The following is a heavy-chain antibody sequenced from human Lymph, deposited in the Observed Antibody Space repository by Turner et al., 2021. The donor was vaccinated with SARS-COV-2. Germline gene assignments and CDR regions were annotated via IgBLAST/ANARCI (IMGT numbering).Heavy chain of an antibody. CDR1: GESFSGYY. J-gene: IGHJ6*02. D-gene: IGHD5-18*01. Sequence: QVQLQQWGAGLLKPSETLSLTCAVYGESFSGYYWSWIRPHPGKGLEWIGEINHSGSTNYNPSLKSRVTISVDTPKNQSSLKLSSGTAADTAVDYCARGGVDTAMVRYYYYGMDVWGQGTTVTVSS. CDR3: ARGGVDTAMVRYYYYGMDV. CDR2: INHSGST. V-gene: IGHV4-34*01.